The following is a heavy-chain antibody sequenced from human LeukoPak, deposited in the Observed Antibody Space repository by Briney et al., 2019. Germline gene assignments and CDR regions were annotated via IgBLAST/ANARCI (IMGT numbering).Heavy chain of an antibody. CDR2: ISSSSSYV. J-gene: IGHJ4*02. CDR3: ARFAAADQNYFDY. V-gene: IGHV3-21*01. Sequence: GGSLRLSCAASGFTFSSYSTNWVRQAPGKGLEWVSSISSSSSYVYYADSVKGRFTISRDNAKNSLYLQMNSLRAEDTAVYYCARFAAADQNYFDYWGQGTLVTVSS. CDR1: GFTFSSYS. D-gene: IGHD6-13*01.